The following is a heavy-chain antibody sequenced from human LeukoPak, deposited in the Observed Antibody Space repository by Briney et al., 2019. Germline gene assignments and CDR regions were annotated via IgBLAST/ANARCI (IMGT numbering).Heavy chain of an antibody. CDR2: IKQDGSEK. V-gene: IGHV3-7*01. CDR3: ARDGSGVIDAFDI. CDR1: GFTFSSYW. J-gene: IGHJ3*02. Sequence: GGSLRLSCSASGFTFSSYWVTWVRQAPGKGLEWVAYIKQDGSEKYYVDSVKGRFTISRDNAKSFLFLQMNSLRAEDTAVYYCARDGSGVIDAFDIWGQGTMVTVSS. D-gene: IGHD3-10*01.